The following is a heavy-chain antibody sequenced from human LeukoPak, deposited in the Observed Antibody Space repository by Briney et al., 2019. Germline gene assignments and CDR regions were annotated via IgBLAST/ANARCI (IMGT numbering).Heavy chain of an antibody. CDR1: GGSFSVYY. D-gene: IGHD2-15*01. CDR3: ARFPPPHCSGGSCSLDY. CDR2: INHSGST. V-gene: IGHV4-34*01. Sequence: SETLSLTCAVYGGSFSVYYWSWIRQPPGKGLEWIGEINHSGSTNYNPSLKSRVTISVDTSKNQFSLKLSSVTAADTAVYYCARFPPPHCSGGSCSLDYWGQGTLVTVSS. J-gene: IGHJ4*02.